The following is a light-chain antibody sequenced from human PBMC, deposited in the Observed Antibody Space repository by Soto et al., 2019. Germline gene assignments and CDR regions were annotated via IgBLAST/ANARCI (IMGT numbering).Light chain of an antibody. CDR2: DAS. J-gene: IGKJ2*01. V-gene: IGKV3-20*01. Sequence: EIVLTQSPGTLSLSPGERATLSCRASQSVSSSYLAWYQQKPGQAPRLLIYDASTRATGIPDRFSGSGSGTDFTLTISRLEPEDFAVYYCQLYDNSLYTFGQGTNLDIK. CDR3: QLYDNSLYT. CDR1: QSVSSSY.